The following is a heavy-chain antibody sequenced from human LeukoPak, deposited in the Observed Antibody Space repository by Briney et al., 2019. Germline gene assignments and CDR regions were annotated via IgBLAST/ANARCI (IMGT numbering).Heavy chain of an antibody. CDR2: ISPTSSDT. CDR1: GFIFSDFY. D-gene: IGHD3-16*01. V-gene: IGHV3-11*06. Sequence: GGSLRLSCTASGFIFSDFYMSWIRQAPGKGLEWLSYISPTSSDTNYADSVKGRFFVSRDNARKSLYLQMNSLRAEDTAVYYCVKIGGRNGGDSWGQGTLVTVSS. J-gene: IGHJ4*02. CDR3: VKIGGRNGGDS.